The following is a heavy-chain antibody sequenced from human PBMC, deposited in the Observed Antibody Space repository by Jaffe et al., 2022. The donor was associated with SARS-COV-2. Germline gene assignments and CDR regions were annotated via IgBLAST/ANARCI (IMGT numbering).Heavy chain of an antibody. CDR2: IYYSGST. CDR3: ARDRRGYCSGGSCSLINWFDP. CDR1: GGSISSGGYY. D-gene: IGHD2-15*01. J-gene: IGHJ5*02. Sequence: QVQLQESGPGLVKPSQTLSLTCTVSGGSISSGGYYWSWIRQHPGKGLEWIGYIYYSGSTYYNPSLKSRVTISVDTSKNQFSLKLSSVTAADTAVYYCARDRRGYCSGGSCSLINWFDPWGQGTLVTVSS. V-gene: IGHV4-31*03.